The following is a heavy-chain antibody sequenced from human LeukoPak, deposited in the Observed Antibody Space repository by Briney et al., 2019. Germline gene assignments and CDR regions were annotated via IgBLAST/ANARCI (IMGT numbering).Heavy chain of an antibody. J-gene: IGHJ4*02. CDR2: INPNSGGT. CDR3: ARGVYSSSWYYDY. V-gene: IGHV1-2*06. D-gene: IGHD6-13*01. CDR1: GYTFTGYY. Sequence: ASVKVSCXASGYTFTGYYMHWVRQAPGQGLEWMGRINPNSGGTNYAQKFQGRVTMTRDTSISTAYMELSRLRSDDTAVYYCARGVYSSSWYYDYWGQGTLVTVSS.